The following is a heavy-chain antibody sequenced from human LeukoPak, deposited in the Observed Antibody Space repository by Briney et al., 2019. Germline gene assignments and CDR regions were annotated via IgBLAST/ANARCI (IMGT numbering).Heavy chain of an antibody. D-gene: IGHD5-12*01. CDR1: GFTFSSYA. J-gene: IGHJ4*02. CDR3: ARDQSYSNTFDY. V-gene: IGHV3-23*01. Sequence: GGSLRLSCAASGFTFSSYAMSWVRQAPGKGLEWVSAISGSGGSTYYADSVKGRFTISRDNSKNTLYLQMNSLRDEDTAVYYCARDQSYSNTFDYWGQGTLVTVSS. CDR2: ISGSGGST.